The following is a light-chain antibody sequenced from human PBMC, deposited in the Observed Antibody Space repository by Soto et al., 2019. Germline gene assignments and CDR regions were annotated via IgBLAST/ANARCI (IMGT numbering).Light chain of an antibody. CDR1: QSVSGSY. J-gene: IGKJ3*01. CDR3: QQYGSSQFT. CDR2: GAS. Sequence: EIVLTQSPGTLSLSPGERATLSCRASQSVSGSYLAWYQQKPGQAPRLLIYGASSRATDIPDRFSGSGSGTHFALTISRLEPEDFAVYYCQQYGSSQFTFGPGTKVDIK. V-gene: IGKV3-20*01.